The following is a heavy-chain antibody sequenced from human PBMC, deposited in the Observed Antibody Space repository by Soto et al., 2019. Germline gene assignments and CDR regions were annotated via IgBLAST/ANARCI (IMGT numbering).Heavy chain of an antibody. D-gene: IGHD6-19*01. J-gene: IGHJ4*02. V-gene: IGHV3-48*01. CDR2: ISSSSSTI. CDR3: AKDYSSGLDY. CDR1: GFTFSSYS. Sequence: PGGSLRLSCAASGFTFSSYSMNWVRQAPGKGLEWVSYISSSSSTIYYADSVKGRFTISRDNSKNTLYLQMNSLRAEDTAVYYCAKDYSSGLDYWGQGTLVTSPQ.